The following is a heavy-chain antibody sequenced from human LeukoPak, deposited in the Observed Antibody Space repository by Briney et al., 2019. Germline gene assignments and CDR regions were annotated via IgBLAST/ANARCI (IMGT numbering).Heavy chain of an antibody. CDR3: AREICSSCLNWFDP. V-gene: IGHV3-21*01. D-gene: IGHD6-13*01. CDR2: ISSSSSNI. Sequence: GGSLRLSCAASGFTVSSYSMSWVRQAPGKGLEWVSSISSSSSNIYYADSAKGRFTISRDNAKNSLYLEMNSLRGDDTAVYYCAREICSSCLNWFDPWGQGTLVTVSS. CDR1: GFTVSSYS. J-gene: IGHJ5*02.